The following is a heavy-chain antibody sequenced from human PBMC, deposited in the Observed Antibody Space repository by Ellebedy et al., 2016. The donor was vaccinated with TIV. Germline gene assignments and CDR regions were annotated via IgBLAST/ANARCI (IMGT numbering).Heavy chain of an antibody. CDR1: GGSISSGGYY. V-gene: IGHV4-31*03. Sequence: SETLSLTCTVSGGSISSGGYYWSWIRQLPGKGLEWIGYIYYSGSTDYNPSLKSRVTISVDTSKNQFSLRLSSVTAADTAVYYCAREMGYDTLTGNYGMDVWGQGTTVTVSS. D-gene: IGHD3-9*01. CDR3: AREMGYDTLTGNYGMDV. CDR2: IYYSGST. J-gene: IGHJ6*02.